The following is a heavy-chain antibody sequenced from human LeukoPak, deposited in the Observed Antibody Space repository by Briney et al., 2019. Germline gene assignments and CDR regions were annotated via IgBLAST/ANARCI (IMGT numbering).Heavy chain of an antibody. D-gene: IGHD2-15*01. V-gene: IGHV4-4*02. CDR3: ARDLVENSRGHDF. CDR2: IYHSGMT. J-gene: IGHJ4*02. CDR1: GGSISSPNW. Sequence: SETLSLTCTVSGGSISSPNWWSWVRQPPGKGLEWIGEIYHSGMTNYKTSLKSRVTISVDESKNQFSLKLSSVTAADTAVYYCARDLVENSRGHDFWGQGILVIVSS.